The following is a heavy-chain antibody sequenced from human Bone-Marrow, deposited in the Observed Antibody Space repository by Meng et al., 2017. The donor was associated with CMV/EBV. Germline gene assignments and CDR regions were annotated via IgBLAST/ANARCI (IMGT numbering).Heavy chain of an antibody. J-gene: IGHJ4*02. CDR3: ARRRYSSSQTYYFDY. CDR1: GFTFSSYE. V-gene: IGHV3-48*03. Sequence: GESLKISCAASGFTFSSYEMNWVRQAPGKGLEWVSYISSSGSTIYYADSVKGRFTISRDNAKNSLYLQMNSLRAEDTALYYCARRRYSSSQTYYFDYWGQGTLVTVSS. CDR2: ISSSGSTI. D-gene: IGHD6-13*01.